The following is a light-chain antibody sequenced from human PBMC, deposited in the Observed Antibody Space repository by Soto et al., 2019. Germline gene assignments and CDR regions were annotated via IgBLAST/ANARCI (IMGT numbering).Light chain of an antibody. CDR2: GAS. Sequence: EIVLTQSPGTLSLSPGERATLSCRASQSVSSSYLAWYQQKPGQAPRLLIYGASSRATGIPDRFSGSASGTDSTLTISRLEPEYFAVYYCQQYGRSYTFGQGTKLEIK. CDR1: QSVSSSY. CDR3: QQYGRSYT. V-gene: IGKV3-20*01. J-gene: IGKJ2*01.